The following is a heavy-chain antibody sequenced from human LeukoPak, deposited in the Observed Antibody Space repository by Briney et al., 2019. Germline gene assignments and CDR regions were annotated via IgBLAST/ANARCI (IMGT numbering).Heavy chain of an antibody. J-gene: IGHJ4*02. CDR3: AKTSYDSSGYYYFDY. V-gene: IGHV3-23*01. CDR2: ISGSGGST. D-gene: IGHD3-22*01. Sequence: GGSLRLSCAASGFTFSSYAMSWVRQAPGKGLEWVSAISGSGGSTYYADSVKGRFTISRDNSKNTLYLQMNSLRAEDTAVYYCAKTSYDSSGYYYFDYWGQGTLFTVSS. CDR1: GFTFSSYA.